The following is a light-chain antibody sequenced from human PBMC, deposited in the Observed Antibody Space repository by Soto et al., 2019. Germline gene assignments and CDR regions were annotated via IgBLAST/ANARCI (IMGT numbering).Light chain of an antibody. J-gene: IGLJ2*01. Sequence: QSVLTQPPSVSAAPGQTVTISCSGGSSNIGRNYVSWYQQLPGTAPKLLIYDNYKRPSGIPDRFSGSKSGTSATLDITGLQTGDEADYYCGTWDISLTNGRVFGGGTKLTVL. CDR3: GTWDISLTNGRV. CDR1: SSNIGRNY. V-gene: IGLV1-51*01. CDR2: DNY.